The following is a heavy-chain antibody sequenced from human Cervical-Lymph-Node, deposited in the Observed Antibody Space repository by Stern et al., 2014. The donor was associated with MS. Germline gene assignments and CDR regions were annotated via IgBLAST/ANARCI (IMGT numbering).Heavy chain of an antibody. CDR3: VRESYYDAFDI. CDR1: GLTFSDFW. CDR2: IDTDGSRT. V-gene: IGHV3-74*01. D-gene: IGHD3-22*01. Sequence: EVQLVESGGGLVQPGGSLRLSCAASGLTFSDFWMHWVRQAPGKGLVWVSRIDTDGSRTTYADSVKGRFTISRDNANNTVYLQMSSLRVEDTAVYYCVRESYYDAFDIWGQGTMVTVSS. J-gene: IGHJ3*02.